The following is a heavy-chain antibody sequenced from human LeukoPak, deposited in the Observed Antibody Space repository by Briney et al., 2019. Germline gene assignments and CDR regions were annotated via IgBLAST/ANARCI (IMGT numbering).Heavy chain of an antibody. V-gene: IGHV4-4*02. J-gene: IGHJ4*02. CDR3: ARGLFTREVGATLSLGYYFDY. Sequence: SETLSLTCAVSGGSISSSNWWSWVRQPPGKGLEWIGEIYHSGSTNYNPSLKSRITISVDMSKNQFPLKLSSVTAADTAVYYCARGLFTREVGATLSLGYYFDYWGQGTLVTVSS. D-gene: IGHD1-26*01. CDR1: GGSISSSNW. CDR2: IYHSGST.